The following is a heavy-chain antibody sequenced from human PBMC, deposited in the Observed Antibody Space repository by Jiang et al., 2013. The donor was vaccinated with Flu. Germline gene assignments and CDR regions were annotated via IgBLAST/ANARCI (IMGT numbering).Heavy chain of an antibody. J-gene: IGHJ6*02. D-gene: IGHD3-10*01. V-gene: IGHV4-34*01. CDR3: ARGSRGYYYYYGMDV. Sequence: WIGEINHSGSTNXNPSLKSRVTISVDTSKNQFSLKLSSVTAADTAVYYCARGSRGYYYYYGMDVWGQGTTVTVSS. CDR2: INHSGST.